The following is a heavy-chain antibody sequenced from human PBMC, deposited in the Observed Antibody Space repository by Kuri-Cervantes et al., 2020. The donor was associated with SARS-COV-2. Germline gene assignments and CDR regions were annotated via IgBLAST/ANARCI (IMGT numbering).Heavy chain of an antibody. D-gene: IGHD3-3*01. V-gene: IGHV4-59*01. CDR3: ARAGEWLFGDAFDI. CDR2: IYYSGST. Sequence: GSLRLSCTVSGGSISSYYWSWIRQPPGKGLEWIGYIYYSGSTNYNPSLKCRVTISVDTSKNQFSLKLSSVTAADTAVYYCARAGEWLFGDAFDIWGQGTMVTVSS. J-gene: IGHJ3*02. CDR1: GGSISSYY.